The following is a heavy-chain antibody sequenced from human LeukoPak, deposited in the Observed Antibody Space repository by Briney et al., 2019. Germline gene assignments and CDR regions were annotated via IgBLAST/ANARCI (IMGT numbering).Heavy chain of an antibody. J-gene: IGHJ4*02. CDR3: ASRSGSYYLFDY. CDR2: YYNNGRN. D-gene: IGHD3-10*01. Sequence: SEPLSHTCAVSGGSLSRGGYSWSWTRQPPGKGLEWNGYYYNNGRNSFNPSSRSRVTISVDRSKKQFSLKRSSVTAADTALYYCASRSGSYYLFDYGGRGTLVTVSS. V-gene: IGHV4-30-2*01. CDR1: GGSLSRGGYS.